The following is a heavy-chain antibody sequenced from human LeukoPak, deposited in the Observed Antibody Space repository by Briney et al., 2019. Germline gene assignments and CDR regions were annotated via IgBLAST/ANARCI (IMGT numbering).Heavy chain of an antibody. V-gene: IGHV4-30-4*08. CDR3: ARGGSGSYYVGPFDY. Sequence: PSETLSLTCTVSGGSISSGDYYWSWIRQPPGKGLEWIGYIYYSGSTYYNPSLKSRVTISVDTSKNQFSLKLSSVTAADTAVYYRARGGSGSYYVGPFDYWGQGTLVTVSS. CDR2: IYYSGST. J-gene: IGHJ4*02. CDR1: GGSISSGDYY. D-gene: IGHD1-26*01.